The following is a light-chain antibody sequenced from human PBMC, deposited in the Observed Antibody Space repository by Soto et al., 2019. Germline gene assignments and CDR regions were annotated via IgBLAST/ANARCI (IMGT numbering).Light chain of an antibody. CDR1: QSVSRS. V-gene: IGKV3-11*01. Sequence: EIVLTQSPATLSLSPGDRAVLSCRASQSVSRSLTWYQHKPGQAPRLLIYDASTRATGIPRRFSGSGSGTDFTLTIRSLEHEDFAVYYCQQRSNRFGGGTKVEIK. CDR3: QQRSNR. CDR2: DAS. J-gene: IGKJ4*01.